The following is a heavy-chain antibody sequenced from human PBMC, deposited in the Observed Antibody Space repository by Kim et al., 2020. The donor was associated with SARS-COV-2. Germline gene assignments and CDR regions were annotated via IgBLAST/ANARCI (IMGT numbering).Heavy chain of an antibody. Sequence: SETLSLTCAVYGGSFSGYYWSWIRQPPGKGLEWIGEINHSGSTNYNPSLKSRVTISVDTSKNQFSLKLSSVTAADTAVYYCARGRGGSCYRWGQGTLVTV. D-gene: IGHD2-15*01. J-gene: IGHJ4*02. V-gene: IGHV4-34*01. CDR3: ARGRGGSCYR. CDR1: GGSFSGYY. CDR2: INHSGST.